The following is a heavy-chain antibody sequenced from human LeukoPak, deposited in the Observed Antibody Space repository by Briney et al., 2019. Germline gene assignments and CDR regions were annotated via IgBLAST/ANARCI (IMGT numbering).Heavy chain of an antibody. J-gene: IGHJ4*02. CDR2: INHSGST. V-gene: IGHV4-34*01. CDR3: ARGYCSGGSCRYFDY. D-gene: IGHD2-15*01. Sequence: PSETLSLTCAVYGGSFSGYYWSWIRQPPGKGLEWIGEINHSGSTNYNPSLKSRVTISVDTSKNQFSLKLNSVTAADTAVYYCARGYCSGGSCRYFDYWGQGTLVTVSS. CDR1: GGSFSGYY.